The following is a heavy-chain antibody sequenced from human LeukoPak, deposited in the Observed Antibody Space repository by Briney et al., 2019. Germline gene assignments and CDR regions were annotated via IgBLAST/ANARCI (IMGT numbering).Heavy chain of an antibody. CDR1: GFTFSSYW. J-gene: IGHJ6*02. CDR2: INSDGSST. V-gene: IGHV3-74*01. D-gene: IGHD3-10*01. Sequence: QTGGSLRLSCAASGFTFSSYWMHWVRQAPGKGLVWVSRINSDGSSTSYVDSVKGRFTISRDNAKNTLYLQMNSLRAEDTAVYYCARPMVRGVSGMDVWGQGTTVTVSS. CDR3: ARPMVRGVSGMDV.